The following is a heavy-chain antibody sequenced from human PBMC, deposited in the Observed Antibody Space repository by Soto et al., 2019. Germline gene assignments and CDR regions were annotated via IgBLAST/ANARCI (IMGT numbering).Heavy chain of an antibody. Sequence: QVQLRQSGPGLVKPSGTLSLTCFVSGTSISSSYWWTWVRQSPWRGLEWIGEIHHTGGTNYTPARQTRLTMSVDKANNQFSLRLTSVTAADSAIYYCATLPPRVVVALAEFPSWGQGSLVTVSS. CDR3: ATLPPRVVVALAEFPS. D-gene: IGHD2-21*01. V-gene: IGHV4-4*02. CDR1: GTSISSSYW. J-gene: IGHJ5*02. CDR2: IHHTGGT.